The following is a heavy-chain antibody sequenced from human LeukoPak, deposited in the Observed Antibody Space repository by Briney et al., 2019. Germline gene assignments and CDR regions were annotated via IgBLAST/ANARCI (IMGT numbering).Heavy chain of an antibody. CDR3: VGGYCSSTSCFDS. Sequence: GGSLRLSCAAYGFTFSSYWMSGVRQAPGKGLEGVANIKQDGSEKYYVDSVKGRFTISRDNAKNSLYLQMNRLRAEETAVYSCVGGYCSSTSCFDSWGQGTLVTVSS. V-gene: IGHV3-7*01. D-gene: IGHD2-2*01. J-gene: IGHJ4*02. CDR2: IKQDGSEK. CDR1: GFTFSSYW.